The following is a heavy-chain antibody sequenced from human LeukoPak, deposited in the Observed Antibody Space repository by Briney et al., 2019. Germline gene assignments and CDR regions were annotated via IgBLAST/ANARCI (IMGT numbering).Heavy chain of an antibody. D-gene: IGHD5-24*01. CDR2: IIGNGGDI. Sequence: GGSLRLSCAASGFTFNTYAMNWVRQAPGKGLEWVSVIIGNGGDIHYAGSVRGRFTISRDNSKNTLYLQMNSLRVDDTAVYYCAKDRIPDGRYSIDFWGPGTLVTVSS. V-gene: IGHV3-23*01. CDR3: AKDRIPDGRYSIDF. CDR1: GFTFNTYA. J-gene: IGHJ4*02.